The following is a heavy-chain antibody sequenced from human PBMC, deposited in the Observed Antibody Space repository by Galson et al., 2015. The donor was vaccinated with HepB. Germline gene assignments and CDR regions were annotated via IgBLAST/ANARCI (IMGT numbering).Heavy chain of an antibody. CDR3: ARVHRYYDSSGSGKSEIGY. CDR1: GYTFTGYY. J-gene: IGHJ4*02. Sequence: SVKVSCKASGYTFTGYYMHWVRQAPGQGLEWMGRINPNSGGTNYAQKFQGRVTMTRDTSISTAYMELSRLRSDDTAVYYCARVHRYYDSSGSGKSEIGYWGQGTLVTVSS. CDR2: INPNSGGT. V-gene: IGHV1-2*06. D-gene: IGHD3-22*01.